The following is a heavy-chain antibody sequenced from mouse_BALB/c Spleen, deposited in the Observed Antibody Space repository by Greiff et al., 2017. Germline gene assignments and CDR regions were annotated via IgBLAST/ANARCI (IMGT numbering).Heavy chain of an antibody. J-gene: IGHJ4*01. D-gene: IGHD2-3*01. V-gene: IGHV5-17*02. CDR1: GFTFSSFG. CDR3: ARKDLGHYDGSYYYAMDY. CDR2: ISSGSSTI. Sequence: DVHLVESGGGLVQPGGSRKLSCVASGFTFSSFGMHWVRQAPEKGLEWVAYISSGSSTIYYADTVKGRFTISRDNPKNTLFLQMTSLRSDDTAMYYCARKDLGHYDGSYYYAMDYWGQGTSVTVSS.